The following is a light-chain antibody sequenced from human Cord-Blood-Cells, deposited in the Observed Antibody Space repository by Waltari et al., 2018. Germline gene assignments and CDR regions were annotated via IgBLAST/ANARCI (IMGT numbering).Light chain of an antibody. V-gene: IGLV2-14*03. CDR2: DVS. CDR3: SSYTSSSTWV. Sequence: QSALTQPASVSGSPGQSITTSSTGTSSDVGGYNYVSWYQQHPGKAPKLMIDDVSNRPSGVSNRFSGSKSGNTASLTISGLQAEDEADYYCSSYTSSSTWVFGGGTKLTVL. J-gene: IGLJ3*02. CDR1: SSDVGGYNY.